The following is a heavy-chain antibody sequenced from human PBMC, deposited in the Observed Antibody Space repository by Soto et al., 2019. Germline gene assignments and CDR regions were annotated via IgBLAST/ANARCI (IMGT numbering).Heavy chain of an antibody. CDR1: RFTFSSYG. J-gene: IGHJ6*02. Sequence: QVQLVESGGGVVQPGRSLRLSCAASRFTFSSYGMHWVRQAPGKGLEWVAVIWYDGSNKYYADSVKGRFTISRDNSKNTLYLQMNSLRAEDTAVYYCARGGEDYYYYYGMDVWGQGTTVTVSS. V-gene: IGHV3-33*01. CDR2: IWYDGSNK. CDR3: ARGGEDYYYYYGMDV.